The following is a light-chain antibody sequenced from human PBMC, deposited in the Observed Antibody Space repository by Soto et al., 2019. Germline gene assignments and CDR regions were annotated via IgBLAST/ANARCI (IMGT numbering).Light chain of an antibody. V-gene: IGKV1-12*01. CDR1: QAISGW. J-gene: IGKJ3*01. CDR2: AAS. Sequence: DIQMTQSPSSVSASVGDRVTITCRASQAISGWLAWYQQKPGKAPNLLIYAASHLHSGVPSRFSGSGSGTDFTLTISSLQPEDFAIYYCQQANSFPFTFGPGTKVDIK. CDR3: QQANSFPFT.